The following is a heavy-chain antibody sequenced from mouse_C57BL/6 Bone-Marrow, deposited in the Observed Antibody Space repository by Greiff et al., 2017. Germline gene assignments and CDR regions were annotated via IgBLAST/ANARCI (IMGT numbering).Heavy chain of an antibody. Sequence: EVQLQQSGAELVRPGASVKLSCTASGFNIKDDYMHWVKQRPEQGLEWIGWIDPENGDTEYASKFQGKATITADTSSNTAYLQLSSLTSEDTAVYYCTRWLLQGYFDVWGTGTTVTVSS. CDR1: GFNIKDDY. CDR2: IDPENGDT. CDR3: TRWLLQGYFDV. D-gene: IGHD2-3*01. V-gene: IGHV14-4*01. J-gene: IGHJ1*03.